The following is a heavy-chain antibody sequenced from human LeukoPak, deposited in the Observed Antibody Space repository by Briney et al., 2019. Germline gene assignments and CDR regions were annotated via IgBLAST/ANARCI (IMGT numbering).Heavy chain of an antibody. V-gene: IGHV1-69*06. J-gene: IGHJ4*02. D-gene: IGHD6-13*01. CDR3: ARARAAAGTLFDY. CDR2: IIPIFGTA. Sequence: SVNLTCKVSAGSFSSYAIRWVRQAAGQGREWMGGIIPIFGTANYAQKFQGRVTITADKSTSTAYMELSSLRSEDTAVYYCARARAAAGTLFDYWGQGTLVTVSS. CDR1: AGSFSSYA.